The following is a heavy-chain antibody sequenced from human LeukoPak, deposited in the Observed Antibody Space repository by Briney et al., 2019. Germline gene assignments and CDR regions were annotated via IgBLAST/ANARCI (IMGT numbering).Heavy chain of an antibody. V-gene: IGHV7-4-1*02. CDR1: GYTFTSYA. CDR3: AREENSSWGWFDP. Sequence: ASVKVSCKASGYTFTSYAMNWVRQAPGQGLEWMGWINTNTGNPTYAQGFTGRFVFSLDTSVSTAYLEISRLKAEDTAVYFCAREENSSWGWFDPGGEGTLVTVSS. J-gene: IGHJ5*02. CDR2: INTNTGNP. D-gene: IGHD6-6*01.